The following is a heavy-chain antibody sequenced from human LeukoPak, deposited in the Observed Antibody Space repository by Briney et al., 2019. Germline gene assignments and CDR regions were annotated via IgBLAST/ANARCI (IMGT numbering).Heavy chain of an antibody. CDR1: GFTFSSYS. V-gene: IGHV3-21*01. J-gene: IGHJ4*02. CDR3: ARDRGYDFWSGPSSGY. D-gene: IGHD3-3*01. CDR2: ISSSSSYI. Sequence: GGSLRLSCAASGFTFSSYSMNWVRQAPGKGLEWVSSISSSSSYIYYADSVKGRFTISRDNAKNSLYLQMNNLRAEDTAVYYCARDRGYDFWSGPSSGYWGQGTLVTVSS.